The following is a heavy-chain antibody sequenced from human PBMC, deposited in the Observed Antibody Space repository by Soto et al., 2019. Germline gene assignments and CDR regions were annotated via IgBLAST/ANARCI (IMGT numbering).Heavy chain of an antibody. J-gene: IGHJ6*02. CDR1: GFTFSTFA. CDR2: MSYDGSNK. CDR3: ARGRNYGDYGDYGTDV. Sequence: GGSLRLSCAASGFTFSTFAMHWVRQAPGKGLEWVAVMSYDGSNKYYTDSVKGRFTISRENSKDTLYLQMNTLRPEDTAVYYCARGRNYGDYGDYGTDVWGQGTTVTVSS. V-gene: IGHV3-30-3*01. D-gene: IGHD4-17*01.